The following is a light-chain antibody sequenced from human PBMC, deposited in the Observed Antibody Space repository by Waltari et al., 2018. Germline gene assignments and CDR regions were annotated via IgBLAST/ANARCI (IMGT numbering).Light chain of an antibody. V-gene: IGKV4-1*01. CDR1: QSVLYSSNNNNY. Sequence: DIVMTQSPDSLAVSLGARATINCKSRQSVLYSSNNNNYLAWYQQKPGQPPKLLIYWASTRESGVPDRFSGSGSGTDFTLTISSLQAEDVAVYYCQQYYSTPLTFGGGTKVEIK. CDR2: WAS. CDR3: QQYYSTPLT. J-gene: IGKJ4*01.